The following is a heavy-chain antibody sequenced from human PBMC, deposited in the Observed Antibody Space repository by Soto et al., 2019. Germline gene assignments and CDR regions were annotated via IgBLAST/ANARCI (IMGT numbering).Heavy chain of an antibody. D-gene: IGHD3-10*01. CDR3: ARLPQIIWFGALTSXAYYFKS. J-gene: IGHJ4*02. Sequence: PGESLKISCTGSGYSFSTYWIAWVRQMPGKVLELMGIIYPGDSDTRYSPSFQGQATISADTSTKTAYLQWRSLKASDTAIYYCARLPQIIWFGALTSXAYYFKSWGPGRLVTVSS. CDR2: IYPGDSDT. V-gene: IGHV5-51*01. CDR1: GYSFSTYW.